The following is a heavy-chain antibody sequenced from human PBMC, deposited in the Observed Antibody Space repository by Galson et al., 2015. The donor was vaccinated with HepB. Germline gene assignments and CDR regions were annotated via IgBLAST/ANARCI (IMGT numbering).Heavy chain of an antibody. CDR1: GFTFSSYN. D-gene: IGHD3-10*01. V-gene: IGHV3-48*04. CDR3: ARDRGGSGSYLSYYYGLDV. J-gene: IGHJ6*02. Sequence: SLRLSCAASGFTFSSYNMNWVRQAPGRGLEWVSYISNSGSIIFYADSVKGRLTISRDNAKNSLYLQMNSLRAEDTAVYYCARDRGGSGSYLSYYYGLDVWGQGTTVTVSS. CDR2: ISNSGSII.